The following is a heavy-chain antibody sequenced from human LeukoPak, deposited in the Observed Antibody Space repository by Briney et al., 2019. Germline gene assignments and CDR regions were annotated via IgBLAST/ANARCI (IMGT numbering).Heavy chain of an antibody. V-gene: IGHV1-2*02. D-gene: IGHD3-22*01. Sequence: GASVKVSCKASGYTFTGYYMHWVRQAPGQGLEWMGWINPNSGGTNYAQKFQGRVTMTRDTSISTAYMELSRLRSEDTAVYYCARDDNLAKNTMIQGYWGQGTLVTVSS. CDR1: GYTFTGYY. CDR3: ARDDNLAKNTMIQGY. J-gene: IGHJ4*02. CDR2: INPNSGGT.